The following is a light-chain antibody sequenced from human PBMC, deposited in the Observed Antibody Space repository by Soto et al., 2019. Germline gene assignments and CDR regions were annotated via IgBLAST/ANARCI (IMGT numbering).Light chain of an antibody. Sequence: DIQMTQSPSSLSASVGDRVTITCRASQSISSYLNWYQQKPGKAPKLLIYAASSLQSGVPSRFSGSGSGTDFTLTISSLQPADFAAYFCQHSYRTPFTFGPGTKVHIK. J-gene: IGKJ3*01. CDR1: QSISSY. CDR3: QHSYRTPFT. V-gene: IGKV1-39*01. CDR2: AAS.